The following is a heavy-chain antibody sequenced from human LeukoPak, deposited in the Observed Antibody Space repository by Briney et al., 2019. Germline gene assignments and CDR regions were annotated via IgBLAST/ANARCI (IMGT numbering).Heavy chain of an antibody. V-gene: IGHV4-61*08. CDR2: IYYSGST. CDR1: GGSITSGDYY. D-gene: IGHD3-22*01. J-gene: IGHJ4*02. Sequence: SETLSLTCTVSGGSITSGDYYWSWIRQPPGKGLEWIGYIYYSGSTNYNPSLKSRVTISVDTSKNQFSLKLSSVTAADTAVYYCARVGGSGYYFDYWGQGTLVTVSS. CDR3: ARVGGSGYYFDY.